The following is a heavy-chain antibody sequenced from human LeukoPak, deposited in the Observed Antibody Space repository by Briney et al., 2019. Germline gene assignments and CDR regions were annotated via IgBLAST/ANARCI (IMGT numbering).Heavy chain of an antibody. CDR3: ARSYAQYCSTASCSHCDH. V-gene: IGHV3-20*04. CDR2: INWNGGST. J-gene: IGHJ4*02. Sequence: GGSLRLSCAASGFTFDDYGMAWVRQAPGKGLEWVSGINWNGGSTGYADSVKGRFTISRDYAKNSLYLQMNSLRAEDTAFYYCARSYAQYCSTASCSHCDHWGQGTLVTVSS. CDR1: GFTFDDYG. D-gene: IGHD2-2*01.